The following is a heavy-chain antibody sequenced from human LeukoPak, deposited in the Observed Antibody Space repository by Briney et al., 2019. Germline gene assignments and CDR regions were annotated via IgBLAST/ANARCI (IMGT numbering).Heavy chain of an antibody. V-gene: IGHV3-11*01. Sequence: PGGSLRLSCAASGFTFSDYYMSWIRRAPGKGLEWVSYISSSGSTIYYADSVKGRFTISRDNAKNSLYLQMNSLRAEDTAVYYCARNGNGHRLLWFGGSNIPNWFDPWGQGALVTVSS. CDR3: ARNGNGHRLLWFGGSNIPNWFDP. J-gene: IGHJ5*02. CDR2: ISSSGSTI. D-gene: IGHD3-10*01. CDR1: GFTFSDYY.